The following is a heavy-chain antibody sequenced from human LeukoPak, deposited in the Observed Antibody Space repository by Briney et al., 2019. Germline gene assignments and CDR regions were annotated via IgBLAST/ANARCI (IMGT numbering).Heavy chain of an antibody. J-gene: IGHJ4*02. Sequence: GGSLRLSCAASGFTFSSYWMSWVRQAPGKGLEWVANIKQDGSEKYYVDSVKGRFTISRDNAKKSLYLRMNSLRAEDTAVYYCARDPPNWGFGYWGQGTLVTVSS. CDR1: GFTFSSYW. V-gene: IGHV3-7*01. CDR3: ARDPPNWGFGY. D-gene: IGHD7-27*01. CDR2: IKQDGSEK.